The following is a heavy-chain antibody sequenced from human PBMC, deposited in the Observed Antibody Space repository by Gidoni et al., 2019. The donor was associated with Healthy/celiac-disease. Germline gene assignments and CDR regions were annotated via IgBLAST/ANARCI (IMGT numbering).Heavy chain of an antibody. J-gene: IGHJ4*02. V-gene: IGHV3-48*02. CDR3: ARDNCDYVGGWCNYFDY. Sequence: EVQLVESGGGLVQPGGSLRLSCAASGFTFSSYSMNWVRQAPGKGLEWVSYISSSSSTIYYADSVKGRFTISRDNAKNSLYLQMNSLRDEDTAVYYCARDNCDYVGGWCNYFDYWGQGTLVTVSS. CDR2: ISSSSSTI. CDR1: GFTFSSYS. D-gene: IGHD4-17*01.